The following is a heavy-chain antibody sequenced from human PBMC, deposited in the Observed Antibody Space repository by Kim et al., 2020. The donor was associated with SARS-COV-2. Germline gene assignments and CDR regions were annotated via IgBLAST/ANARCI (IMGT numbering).Heavy chain of an antibody. J-gene: IGHJ3*02. CDR3: AREGDEQWLPQDAFDI. CDR1: GYTFTGYY. CDR2: INPNSGGT. D-gene: IGHD6-19*01. Sequence: ASVKVSCKASGYTFTGYYMHWVRQAPGQGLEWMGWINPNSGGTNYAQKFQGRVTMTRDTSISTAYMELSRLRSDDTAVYYCAREGDEQWLPQDAFDIWGQGTMVTVSS. V-gene: IGHV1-2*02.